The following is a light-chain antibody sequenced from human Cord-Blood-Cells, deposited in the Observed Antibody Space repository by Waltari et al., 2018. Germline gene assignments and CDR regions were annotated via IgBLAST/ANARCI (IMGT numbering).Light chain of an antibody. V-gene: IGLV3-21*04. CDR3: QVWDSSSDHVV. Sequence: SYVLTQPPSVSVAPGKTARITCGGNNIGSKSVHWYQQKPGQAPVLVIYYDSDRPSGIPERFSGSNSGNTATLTSSRVEAGEEADYYCQVWDSSSDHVVFGGGTKLTVL. CDR1: NIGSKS. J-gene: IGLJ2*01. CDR2: YDS.